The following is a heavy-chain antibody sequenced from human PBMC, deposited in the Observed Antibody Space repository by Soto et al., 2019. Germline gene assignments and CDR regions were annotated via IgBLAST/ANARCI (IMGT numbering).Heavy chain of an antibody. D-gene: IGHD2-8*01. J-gene: IGHJ5*02. V-gene: IGHV1-69*06. CDR2: IISIFGTA. Sequence: WASVKVSCKASGGTFSNYAISWVRQAPGQGLEWMGGIISIFGTANYAQKFQGRVTITADRSTSTAYMELSSLRSEDTAVYYCARDRCSNGVCYNWFDAWRQGTLVTVSS. CDR1: GGTFSNYA. CDR3: ARDRCSNGVCYNWFDA.